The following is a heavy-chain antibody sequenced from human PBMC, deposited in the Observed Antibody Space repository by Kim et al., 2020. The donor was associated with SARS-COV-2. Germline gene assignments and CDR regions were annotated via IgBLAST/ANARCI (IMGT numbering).Heavy chain of an antibody. V-gene: IGHV4-59*01. J-gene: IGHJ6*02. Sequence: SETLSLTCTVSGGSISSYYWSWIRQPPGKGLEWIGYIYYSGSTNYNPSLKSRVTISVDTSKNQFSLKLSSVTAADTAVYYCARVLLYYDSSGILPYYYYYYGMDVWGQGTTVTVSS. CDR1: GGSISSYY. D-gene: IGHD3-22*01. CDR3: ARVLLYYDSSGILPYYYYYYGMDV. CDR2: IYYSGST.